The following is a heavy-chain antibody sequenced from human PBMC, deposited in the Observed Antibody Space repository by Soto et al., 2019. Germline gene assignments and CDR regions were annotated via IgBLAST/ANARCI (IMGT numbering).Heavy chain of an antibody. CDR2: IIPILGIA. J-gene: IGHJ4*02. D-gene: IGHD2-2*01. Sequence: SVKVSCKASGGTFSSYTISWVRQAPGQGLEWMGRIIPILGIANYAQKFQGRVTITADKSTSTAYMELSSLRSEDTAVYYCARDLPMPYCSSTSCRYYFDYWGQGTLVTVSS. CDR1: GGTFSSYT. CDR3: ARDLPMPYCSSTSCRYYFDY. V-gene: IGHV1-69*04.